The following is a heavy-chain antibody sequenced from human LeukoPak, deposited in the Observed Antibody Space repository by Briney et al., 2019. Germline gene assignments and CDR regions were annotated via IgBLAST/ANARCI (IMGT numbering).Heavy chain of an antibody. CDR1: GFTFGDYA. V-gene: IGHV3-49*03. CDR3: TRDLSVILWFGELSRYYYMDV. D-gene: IGHD3-10*01. J-gene: IGHJ6*03. Sequence: GGFLRLSCTASGFTFGDYAMSWFRQAPGKGLEWVGFIRSKAYGGTTEYAASVKGRFTISRDDSKSIAYLQMNSLKTEDTAVYYCTRDLSVILWFGELSRYYYMDVWGKGTTVTVSS. CDR2: IRSKAYGGTT.